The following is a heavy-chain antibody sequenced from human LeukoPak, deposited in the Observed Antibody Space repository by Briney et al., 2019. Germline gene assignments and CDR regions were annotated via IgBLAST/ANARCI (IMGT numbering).Heavy chain of an antibody. CDR2: IIPILGIA. CDR3: ARAEVYYYGMDV. V-gene: IGHV1-69*02. J-gene: IGHJ6*02. Sequence: SVKVSCKASGGTFSSYTISWVRQAPGQGLEWMGRIIPILGIANYAQKFQGRVTITADKSTSTAYMELSSLRSGDTAVYYCARAEVYYYGMDVWGQGTTVTVSS. CDR1: GGTFSSYT.